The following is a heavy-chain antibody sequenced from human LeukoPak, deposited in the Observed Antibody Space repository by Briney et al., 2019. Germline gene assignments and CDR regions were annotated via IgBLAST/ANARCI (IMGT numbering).Heavy chain of an antibody. CDR1: GGTFSSYA. CDR2: ITPIFGTA. D-gene: IGHD3-22*01. Sequence: SVKVSCKASGGTFSSYAISWVRQAPGQGLEWMGRITPIFGTANYAQKFQGRVTITTDESTSTAYMELSSLRSEDTAVYYCARELSGFYYDSSGSFDYWGQGTLVTVSS. J-gene: IGHJ4*02. CDR3: ARELSGFYYDSSGSFDY. V-gene: IGHV1-69*05.